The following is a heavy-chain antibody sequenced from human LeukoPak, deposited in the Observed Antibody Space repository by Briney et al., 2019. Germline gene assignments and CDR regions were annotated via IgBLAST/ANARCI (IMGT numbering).Heavy chain of an antibody. Sequence: PGGSLRLSCAASGFTVSSKYMSWVRQAPGKGLEWVSGIGWNSASIDYADSVKGRFTISRDNAKNSLYLQMSSLRDEDTALYYCAKDLRYSGSYLFDCWGQGTLVTVSS. CDR3: AKDLRYSGSYLFDC. J-gene: IGHJ4*02. CDR2: IGWNSASI. CDR1: GFTVSSKY. V-gene: IGHV3-9*01. D-gene: IGHD1-26*01.